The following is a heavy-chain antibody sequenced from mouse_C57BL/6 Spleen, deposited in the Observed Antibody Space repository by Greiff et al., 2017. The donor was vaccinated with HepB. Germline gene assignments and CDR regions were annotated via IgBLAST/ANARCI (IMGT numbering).Heavy chain of an antibody. CDR1: GYTFTDYY. D-gene: IGHD2-5*01. V-gene: IGHV1-26*01. CDR2: INPNNGGT. CDR3: ARWDSNYSFAY. Sequence: EVQLQQSGPELVKPGASVKISCKASGYTFTDYYMNWVKQSHGKSLEWIGDINPNNGGTSYNQKFKGKATLTVDKSSSTAYMELRSLTSEDSAVYYCARWDSNYSFAYWGQGTLVTVSA. J-gene: IGHJ3*01.